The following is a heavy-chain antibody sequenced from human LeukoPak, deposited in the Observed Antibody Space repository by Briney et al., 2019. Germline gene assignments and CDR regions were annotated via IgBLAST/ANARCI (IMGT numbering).Heavy chain of an antibody. CDR2: IKQDGSEK. CDR3: ARGRYYDSSGYYRRGASDI. Sequence: PGGSLRLSCAASGFTFSSYWMSWVRQAPGKGLEWVANIKQDGSEKYYVDSVKGRFTISRDNAKNSLYLQMDSLRAEDTAVYYCARGRYYDSSGYYRRGASDIWGQGTMVTVSS. D-gene: IGHD3-22*01. V-gene: IGHV3-7*01. CDR1: GFTFSSYW. J-gene: IGHJ3*02.